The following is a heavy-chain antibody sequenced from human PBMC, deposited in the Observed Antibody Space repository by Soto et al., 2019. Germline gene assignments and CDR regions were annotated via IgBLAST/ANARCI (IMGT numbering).Heavy chain of an antibody. Sequence: QVQLVESGGGVVQPGRSPRLSCAASGFTFSSYAMHWVRQAPGKGLEWVAVISYDGSKKYYADSVKGRFTISRDNSKNTLYLQMNSRGAEDTAVYYCARDPGSYFDYWGQGTLVTVSS. CDR3: ARDPGSYFDY. V-gene: IGHV3-30-3*01. CDR2: ISYDGSKK. CDR1: GFTFSSYA. J-gene: IGHJ4*02. D-gene: IGHD3-10*01.